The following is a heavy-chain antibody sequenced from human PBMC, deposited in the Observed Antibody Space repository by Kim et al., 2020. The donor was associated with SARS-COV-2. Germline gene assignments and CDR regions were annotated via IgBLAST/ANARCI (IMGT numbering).Heavy chain of an antibody. CDR2: IYYSGST. CDR3: ARLRARIAVAGNNWFDP. J-gene: IGHJ5*02. CDR1: GGSISSSSYY. V-gene: IGHV4-39*01. Sequence: SETLSLTCTVSGGSISSSSYYWGWIRQPPGKGLEWIGSIYYSGSTYYNPSLKSRVTISVDTSKNQFSLKLSSVTAADTAVYYCARLRARIAVAGNNWFDPWGQGTLVTVSS. D-gene: IGHD6-19*01.